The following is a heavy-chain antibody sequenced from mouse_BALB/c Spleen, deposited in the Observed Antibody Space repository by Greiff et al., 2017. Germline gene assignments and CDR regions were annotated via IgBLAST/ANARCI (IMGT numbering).Heavy chain of an antibody. CDR1: GYTFTDYN. CDR3: ARFPYGPYAMDY. J-gene: IGHJ4*01. V-gene: IGHV1S29*02. D-gene: IGHD1-1*02. Sequence: EVQLQQSGPELVKPGASVKISCKASGYTFTDYNMHWVKQSHGKSLEWIGYIYPYNGGTGYNQKFKSKATLTVDNSSSTAYMELRSLTSEDSAVYYCARFPYGPYAMDYWGQGTSVTVSS. CDR2: IYPYNGGT.